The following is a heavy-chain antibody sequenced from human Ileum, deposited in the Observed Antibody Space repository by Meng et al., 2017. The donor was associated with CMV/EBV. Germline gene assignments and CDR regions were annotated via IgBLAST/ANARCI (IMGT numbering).Heavy chain of an antibody. J-gene: IGHJ4*02. CDR2: INHSGST. CDR3: ARGYTSGY. CDR1: GGSFSGYY. Sequence: TLSLTCAVYGGSFSGYYWSWSRQPPGKGLEWIGEINHSGSTNYNPSLKSRVTISVDTSKNQFSLKLSSVTAADTAVYYCARGYTSGYWGQGTLVTVSS. D-gene: IGHD3-10*01. V-gene: IGHV4-34*01.